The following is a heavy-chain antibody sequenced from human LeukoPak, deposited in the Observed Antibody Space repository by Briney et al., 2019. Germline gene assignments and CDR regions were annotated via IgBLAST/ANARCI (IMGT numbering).Heavy chain of an antibody. D-gene: IGHD3-10*01. CDR2: INPNCGGT. Sequence: GASVKVSCKASGYTFTGYYMHWVRQAPGQGLEWMGWINPNCGGTNYAQKFQGWVTMTRDTSISTAYMELSRLRSDDTAVYYCAREVVRGVIGFGMDVWGQGTTVTVSS. J-gene: IGHJ6*02. V-gene: IGHV1-2*04. CDR3: AREVVRGVIGFGMDV. CDR1: GYTFTGYY.